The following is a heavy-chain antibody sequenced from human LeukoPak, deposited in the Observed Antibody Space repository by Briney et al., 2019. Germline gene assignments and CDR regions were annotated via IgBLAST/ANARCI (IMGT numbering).Heavy chain of an antibody. V-gene: IGHV4-31*03. D-gene: IGHD3-16*01. Sequence: SETLSLTCTVSGGSISSGGYSWSWIRQHPGKGLEWIGYIYYSGSTYYNPSLKSRVTISVDTSKNQFSLKLSSVTAADTAVYYCARTALRTPSGGNWFDPWGQGTLVTVSS. CDR1: GGSISSGGYS. CDR3: ARTALRTPSGGNWFDP. J-gene: IGHJ5*02. CDR2: IYYSGST.